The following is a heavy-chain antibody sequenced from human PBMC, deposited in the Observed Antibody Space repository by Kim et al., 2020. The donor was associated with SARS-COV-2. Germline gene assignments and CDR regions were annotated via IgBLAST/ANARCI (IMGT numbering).Heavy chain of an antibody. V-gene: IGHV3-9*01. CDR1: GFTFGDFA. Sequence: GGSLRLSCAASGFTFGDFAMHWVRQVPGKGLEWVSGLSWNSGVIGYADSVKGRFTISRHTAENSLYLQMNSLRAEDTAFYYCAKDLVSSSFRAFHIWGQGTLGTVSS. CDR3: AKDLVSSSFRAFHI. D-gene: IGHD6-6*01. J-gene: IGHJ3*02. CDR2: LSWNSGVI.